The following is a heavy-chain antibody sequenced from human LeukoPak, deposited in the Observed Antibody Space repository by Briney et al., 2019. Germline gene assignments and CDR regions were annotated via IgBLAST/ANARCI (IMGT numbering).Heavy chain of an antibody. Sequence: SETLSLTCTVSGGSISSYYWSWIRQPPGKGLEWIGYIYYSGSTNYNPSLKSRVTISVDTSKNQFSLKLSSVTAADTAVYYCARDLGFGELAAIAFDIWGQGTMVTVSS. D-gene: IGHD3-10*01. V-gene: IGHV4-59*01. CDR2: IYYSGST. CDR3: ARDLGFGELAAIAFDI. J-gene: IGHJ3*02. CDR1: GGSISSYY.